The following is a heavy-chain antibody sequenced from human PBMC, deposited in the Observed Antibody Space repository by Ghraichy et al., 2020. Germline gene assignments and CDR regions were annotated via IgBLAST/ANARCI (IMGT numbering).Heavy chain of an antibody. CDR3: AKNRIVGTTTPFDY. J-gene: IGHJ4*02. CDR2: IKQDGSEE. Sequence: GGSLRLSCAASGFTFSNYCMTWVRQAPGKGLEWVANIKQDGSEEYYVDSVNGRFTISRDNAKNSLYLQMNSLRAEDTAVYYCAKNRIVGTTTPFDYWGQGTLVTVSS. V-gene: IGHV3-7*03. D-gene: IGHD1-26*01. CDR1: GFTFSNYC.